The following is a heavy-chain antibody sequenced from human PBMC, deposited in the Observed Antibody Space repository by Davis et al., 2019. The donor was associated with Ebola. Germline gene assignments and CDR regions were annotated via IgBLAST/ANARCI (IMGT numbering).Heavy chain of an antibody. D-gene: IGHD4-17*01. V-gene: IGHV3-30-3*01. CDR2: ISYDGSNK. Sequence: PGGSLRLSCAASGFTFSSYAMHWVRQAPGKGLEWVAVISYDGSNKYYADSVKGRFTISRDNSKNTLYLQMNSLRAEDTAVYYCTTDLRFPSDYWGQGTLVTVSS. J-gene: IGHJ4*02. CDR3: TTDLRFPSDY. CDR1: GFTFSSYA.